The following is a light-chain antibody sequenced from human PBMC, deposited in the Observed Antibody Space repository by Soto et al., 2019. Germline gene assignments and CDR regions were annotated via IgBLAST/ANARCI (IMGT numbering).Light chain of an antibody. CDR3: SSYRSFSTLGV. V-gene: IGLV2-14*03. J-gene: IGLJ2*01. CDR2: DVS. CDR1: SSDVCGYNY. Sequence: QSALTQPASVSGSPGQSITISCTGTSSDVCGYNYVSWYQQHPGKAPKLMIYDVSNRPSGVSNRFSGSKSGNTASLTISGLQAEDEADYYCSSYRSFSTLGVFGGGTQLTVL.